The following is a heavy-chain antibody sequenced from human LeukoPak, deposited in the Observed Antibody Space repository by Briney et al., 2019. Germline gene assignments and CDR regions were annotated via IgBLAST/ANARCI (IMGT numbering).Heavy chain of an antibody. J-gene: IGHJ4*02. D-gene: IGHD3-10*01. Sequence: ASVKVSCKASGGTFSSYAISWVRQATGQGLEWMGWMNPNSGNTGYAQKFQGRATMTRNTSISTAYMELSSLRSEDTAVYYCARGFGAKRDYWGQGTLVTVSS. CDR1: GGTFSSYA. CDR2: MNPNSGNT. V-gene: IGHV1-8*02. CDR3: ARGFGAKRDY.